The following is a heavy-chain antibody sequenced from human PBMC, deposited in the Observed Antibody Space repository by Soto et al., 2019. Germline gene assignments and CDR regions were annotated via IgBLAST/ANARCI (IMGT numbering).Heavy chain of an antibody. CDR3: AKGREFDILTGYPLNYYYGMDV. CDR2: ISYDGSNK. Sequence: LRLSCAASGFTFSSYGMHWVRQAPGKGLEWVAVISYDGSNKYYADSVKGRFTISRDNTLYLQMNSLRDEDTAVYYCAKGREFDILTGYPLNYYYGMDVWGQETTVTVSS. CDR1: GFTFSSYG. J-gene: IGHJ6*02. D-gene: IGHD3-9*01. V-gene: IGHV3-30*18.